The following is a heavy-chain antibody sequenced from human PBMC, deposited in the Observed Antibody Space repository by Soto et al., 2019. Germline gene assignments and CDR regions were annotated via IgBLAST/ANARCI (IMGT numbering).Heavy chain of an antibody. D-gene: IGHD3-22*01. J-gene: IGHJ4*02. CDR3: ARSITDYYDSSGYYDDY. CDR2: ISSSSSYT. CDR1: GFTFSDYY. V-gene: IGHV3-11*05. Sequence: QVQLVESGGGLVKPGGSLRLSCAASGFTFSDYYMSWIRQAPGKGLEWVSYISSSSSYTNYADSVKGRFTISRDNAKNSLYLQMNSLRAEDTAVYYCARSITDYYDSSGYYDDYWGQGTLSPSPQ.